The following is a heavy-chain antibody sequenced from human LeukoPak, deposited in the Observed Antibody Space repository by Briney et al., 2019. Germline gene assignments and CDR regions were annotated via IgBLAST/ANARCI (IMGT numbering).Heavy chain of an antibody. Sequence: SVKVSCKASGGTFCSYAISWVRQAPGQGLEWMGGIIPIFGTANYAQKFQGRVTITADESTSTAYMELSSLRSEDTAVYYCARWYNWNYVAYFDYWGQGTLVTVSS. D-gene: IGHD1-7*01. CDR3: ARWYNWNYVAYFDY. J-gene: IGHJ4*02. V-gene: IGHV1-69*01. CDR1: GGTFCSYA. CDR2: IIPIFGTA.